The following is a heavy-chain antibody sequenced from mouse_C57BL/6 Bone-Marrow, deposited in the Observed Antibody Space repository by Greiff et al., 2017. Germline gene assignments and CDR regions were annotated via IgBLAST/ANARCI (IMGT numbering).Heavy chain of an antibody. D-gene: IGHD1-2*01. V-gene: IGHV1-82*01. CDR3: ARSRLLSYAMDD. CDR2: IYPGDGDP. CDR1: GYAFSSTW. Sequence: QVQLQQSGPELVKPGASVKISCKASGYAFSSTWMNWVKQRPGKGLEGIGRIYPGDGDPNYNGKFKGKATMTADKSSSTAYMQLSSLTSEDSAVYFCARSRLLSYAMDDWGQGTSVTVSS. J-gene: IGHJ4*01.